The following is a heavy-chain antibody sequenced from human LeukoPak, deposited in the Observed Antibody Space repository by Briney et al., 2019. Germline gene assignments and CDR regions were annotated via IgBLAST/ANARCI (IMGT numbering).Heavy chain of an antibody. CDR2: IGQDGTEK. Sequence: PGGSLRLSCAASGFPFSSHAMSWVRQPPGKGLEWVANIGQDGTEKNYVDSVKGRFTISRDNAKNSLYLQMSSLRAEDTAVYHCARGYCSGTSCFGAFDMWGQGTMVPVSS. CDR3: ARGYCSGTSCFGAFDM. J-gene: IGHJ3*02. D-gene: IGHD2-2*01. CDR1: GFPFSSHA. V-gene: IGHV3-7*01.